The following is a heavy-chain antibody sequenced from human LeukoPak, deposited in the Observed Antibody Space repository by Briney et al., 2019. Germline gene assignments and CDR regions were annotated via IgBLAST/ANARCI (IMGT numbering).Heavy chain of an antibody. J-gene: IGHJ4*02. V-gene: IGHV1-18*01. Sequence: ASVKVSCKASGYTFSNYDINWMRQAPGQGLEWMGWISTYNANTNYALKLQGRVTLTTDTSTGTAYMELKSLRSDDTAVYYCAREECSIGVCYPSGYWGQGTLVTVSS. CDR2: ISTYNANT. CDR1: GYTFSNYD. D-gene: IGHD2-8*01. CDR3: AREECSIGVCYPSGY.